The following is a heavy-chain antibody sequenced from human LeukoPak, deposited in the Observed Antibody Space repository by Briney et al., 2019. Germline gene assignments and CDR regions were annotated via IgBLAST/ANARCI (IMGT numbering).Heavy chain of an antibody. J-gene: IGHJ4*02. V-gene: IGHV4-34*01. Sequence: SETLSLTCAVYGGSFSGYYWSWIRQPPGKGLEWIGEINHSGSTNYNPSLKSRVTISVDTSKNQFSLKLSSVTAADTAVYYCVRGRIIQEYQLLYYYFDYWGQGTLVTVSS. CDR3: VRGRIIQEYQLLYYYFDY. CDR1: GGSFSGYY. CDR2: INHSGST. D-gene: IGHD2-2*02.